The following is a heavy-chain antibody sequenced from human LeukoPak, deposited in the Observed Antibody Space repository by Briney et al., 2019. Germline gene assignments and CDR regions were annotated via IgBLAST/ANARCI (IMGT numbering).Heavy chain of an antibody. Sequence: ASVKVSCKASGYTFTGYYMHWVRQAPGQGLEWMGWINPNSGGTNHAQKFQGWVTMTRDTSISTAYMELSRLRSADTAVYYCARDVLGKVGVGSSASYYLGPLEDYGMDVWGQGTTVTVSS. V-gene: IGHV1-2*04. D-gene: IGHD1-26*01. CDR2: INPNSGGT. CDR3: ARDVLGKVGVGSSASYYLGPLEDYGMDV. CDR1: GYTFTGYY. J-gene: IGHJ6*02.